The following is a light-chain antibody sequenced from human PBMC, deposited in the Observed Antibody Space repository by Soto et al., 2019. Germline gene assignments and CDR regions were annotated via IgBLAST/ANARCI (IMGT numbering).Light chain of an antibody. Sequence: PGERVTLSCRASQSVSSSYLTWYQQKPDQAPRLLIYGASTRATGIPARFSGSGSGTDFTLTISSLQPEDFAVYYCQQDYNLPMYTFGQGTKLEIK. CDR1: QSVSSSY. V-gene: IGKV3D-7*01. CDR3: QQDYNLPMYT. CDR2: GAS. J-gene: IGKJ2*01.